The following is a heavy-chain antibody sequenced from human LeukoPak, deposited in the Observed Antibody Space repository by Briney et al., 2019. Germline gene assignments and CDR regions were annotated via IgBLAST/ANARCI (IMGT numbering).Heavy chain of an antibody. CDR3: ARDPFCSSSTGCYFEDWFDP. CDR2: ITWNGDKT. Sequence: GGSLRLSCTASGFKFDDYDMSWVRQVPGKGLEWVSGITWNGDKTGYADSVRGRFAISRDNTKKSPYLQMSSLRAEDTALYYCARDPFCSSSTGCYFEDWFDPWGPGTLVTVSS. D-gene: IGHD2-2*01. J-gene: IGHJ5*02. CDR1: GFKFDDYD. V-gene: IGHV3-20*04.